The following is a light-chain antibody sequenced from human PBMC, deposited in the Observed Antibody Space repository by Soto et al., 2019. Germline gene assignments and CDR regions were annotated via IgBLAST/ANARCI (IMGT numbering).Light chain of an antibody. CDR3: AAWDVSLNGPV. Sequence: QSVLTQAPSASGTPGQRVTISCSGSSYNIGSNTVNWYQQLPGTAPKLLIYPNNQRPSGVPDRFSGSRSGTSASLAISGLQAEDEADYYCAAWDVSLNGPVFGGGTKLTVL. V-gene: IGLV1-44*01. J-gene: IGLJ3*02. CDR2: PNN. CDR1: SYNIGSNT.